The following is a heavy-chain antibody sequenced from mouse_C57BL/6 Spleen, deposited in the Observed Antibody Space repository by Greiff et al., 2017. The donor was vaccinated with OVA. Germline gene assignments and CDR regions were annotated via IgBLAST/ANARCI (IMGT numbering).Heavy chain of an antibody. CDR1: GYAFSSSW. J-gene: IGHJ4*01. V-gene: IGHV1-82*01. D-gene: IGHD2-4*01. CDR2: IYPGDGDT. CDR3: ARSLYEYDEAMDY. Sequence: VQLQQSGPELVKPGASVKISCKASGYAFSSSWMNWVKQRPGKGLEWIGRIYPGDGDTNYNGKFKGKATLTADKSSSTAYMQLSSLTSEDSAVYFCARSLYEYDEAMDYWGQGTSVTVSS.